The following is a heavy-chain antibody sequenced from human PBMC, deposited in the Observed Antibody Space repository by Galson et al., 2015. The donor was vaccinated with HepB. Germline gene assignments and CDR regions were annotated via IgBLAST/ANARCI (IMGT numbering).Heavy chain of an antibody. CDR3: AGRGSGWYFDL. J-gene: IGHJ2*01. V-gene: IGHV3-11*03. CDR2: ISSSSSYA. Sequence: SLRLSCAASGFTFSDYYMSWIRQAPGKGLEWVSYISSSSSYANYADSVKGRFTISRDNAKNSLYLQMNSLRAEDTAVYYCAGRGSGWYFDLWGRGTLVTVSS. D-gene: IGHD6-19*01. CDR1: GFTFSDYY.